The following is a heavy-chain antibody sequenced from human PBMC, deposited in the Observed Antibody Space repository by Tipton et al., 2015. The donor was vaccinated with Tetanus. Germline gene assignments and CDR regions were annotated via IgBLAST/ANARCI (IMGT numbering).Heavy chain of an antibody. Sequence: TLSLTCTVSGGSISSSSYYWGWIRQPPGKGLEWIGSIYYSGSTNYNPSLKSRVTISVDTSKNQFSLKLSSVTAADTAVYYCARGMGSGWAYYYYGMDVWGQGTTVTVSS. V-gene: IGHV4-39*01. J-gene: IGHJ6*02. CDR2: IYYSGST. CDR3: ARGMGSGWAYYYYGMDV. CDR1: GGSISSSSYY. D-gene: IGHD6-19*01.